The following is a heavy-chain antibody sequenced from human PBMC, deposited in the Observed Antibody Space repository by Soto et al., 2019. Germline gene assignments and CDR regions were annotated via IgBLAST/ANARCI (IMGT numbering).Heavy chain of an antibody. V-gene: IGHV1-18*01. J-gene: IGHJ4*02. CDR2: ISAYNGNT. Sequence: GDSVKISCRGSGYTFTRYGISGVRQAPGQGLEWMGWISAYNGNTNYAQKLQGRVTMTTDTSTSTAYMELRSLRSDDTAVYYCARENYGDYGYWGQGTLVTVSS. CDR3: ARENYGDYGY. CDR1: GYTFTRYG. D-gene: IGHD4-17*01.